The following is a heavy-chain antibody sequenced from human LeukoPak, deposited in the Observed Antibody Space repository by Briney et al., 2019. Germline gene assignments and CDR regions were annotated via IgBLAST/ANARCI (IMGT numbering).Heavy chain of an antibody. V-gene: IGHV3-7*04. CDR2: IQQDGSEK. CDR3: ARDRGFSYGIDF. Sequence: GGSLRLSCAASGFTFGSSWMTWVRQAPGKGLEWVANIQQDGSEKYYVDSVKGRFTISRDNAKKSLFLQVSSLRGEDTAVYYCARDRGFSYGIDFWGQGTLVTVSS. D-gene: IGHD5-18*01. J-gene: IGHJ4*02. CDR1: GFTFGSSW.